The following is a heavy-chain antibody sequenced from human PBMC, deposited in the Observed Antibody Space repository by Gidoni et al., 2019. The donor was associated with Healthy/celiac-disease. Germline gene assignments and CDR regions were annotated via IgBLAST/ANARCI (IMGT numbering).Heavy chain of an antibody. D-gene: IGHD2-15*01. CDR3: AGGLVVVTGKYGMDV. V-gene: IGHV4-31*03. J-gene: IGHJ6*02. CDR1: GGSLSSGGYY. CDR2: IYYSGST. Sequence: QVQLQESGTGLVKPSQTLSLTCTVSGGSLSSGGYYWSWIRQHPGKGLEWIGYIYYSGSTYYNPSLKSRVTISVETSKNQFSLKLSYVTAADTAVYYCAGGLVVVTGKYGMDVWGQGTTVTVSS.